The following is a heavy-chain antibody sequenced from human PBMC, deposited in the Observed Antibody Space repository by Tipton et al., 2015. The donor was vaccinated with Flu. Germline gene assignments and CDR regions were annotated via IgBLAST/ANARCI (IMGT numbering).Heavy chain of an antibody. CDR3: AKNAGYCSSISCYRPFDY. V-gene: IGHV3-23*01. CDR1: GFTLSNYA. J-gene: IGHJ4*02. Sequence: SLRLSCAASGFTLSNYAMSWVRQAPGKGLEWVSSISGSGAYTYYADSAKGRFTISRDNSKNTLYLQMNSLRAEDTAVYYCAKNAGYCSSISCYRPFDYWGQGILVTVSS. D-gene: IGHD2-2*01. CDR2: ISGSGAYT.